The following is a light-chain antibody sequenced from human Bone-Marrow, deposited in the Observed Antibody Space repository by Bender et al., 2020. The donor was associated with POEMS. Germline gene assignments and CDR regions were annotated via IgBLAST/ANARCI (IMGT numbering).Light chain of an antibody. CDR3: CSDAGSSIGV. V-gene: IGLV2-11*01. Sequence: QSALTQPRSVSGSPGQSVTISCTGTSSDVGAYNSVSWHQQLPGEAPKVMIYDVNKRPSGVPDRFSGFKSGATASLTISGLQAEDEADYYCCSDAGSSIGVFGGGTKLTVL. CDR1: SSDVGAYNS. CDR2: DVN. J-gene: IGLJ3*02.